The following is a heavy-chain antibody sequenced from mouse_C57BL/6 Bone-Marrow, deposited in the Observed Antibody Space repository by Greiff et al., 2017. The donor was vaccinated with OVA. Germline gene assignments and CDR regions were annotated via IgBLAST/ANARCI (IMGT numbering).Heavy chain of an antibody. CDR2: IDPSDSYT. J-gene: IGHJ3*01. Sequence: QVQLQQPGAELVRPGTSVKLSCKASGYTFTSYWMHWVKQRPGQGLEWIGVIDPSDSYTNYNQKFKGKATLTVDTSSSTAYMQLSSLTSEDSAVYYCARYSNYGPWFAYWGQGTLVTVSA. D-gene: IGHD2-5*01. CDR3: ARYSNYGPWFAY. CDR1: GYTFTSYW. V-gene: IGHV1-59*01.